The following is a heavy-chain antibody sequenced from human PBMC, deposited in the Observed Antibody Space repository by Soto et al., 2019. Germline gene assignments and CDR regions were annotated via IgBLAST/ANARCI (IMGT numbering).Heavy chain of an antibody. D-gene: IGHD2-2*01. CDR3: AKTPGSTSDDY. CDR1: GFTFSSYA. Sequence: GGSLRLSCAASGFTFSSYAMSCVRQAPGKGLEWFSAISGSGGSTYYADSVKGRFTISRDNSKNTLYLQMNSLRAEDTAVYYCAKTPGSTSDDYWGQGTLVTVSS. V-gene: IGHV3-23*01. CDR2: ISGSGGST. J-gene: IGHJ4*02.